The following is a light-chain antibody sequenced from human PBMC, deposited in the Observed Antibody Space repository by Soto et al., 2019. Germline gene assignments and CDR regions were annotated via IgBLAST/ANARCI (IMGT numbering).Light chain of an antibody. V-gene: IGLV1-44*01. CDR1: SSNIGTYT. Sequence: QPVLTQPPSASGTPGQRVTISCSGTSSNIGTYTVNWYQQPPGTAPKLLIYTDYQRPSGVPDRFSGSKSGTSASLAINGLHSEDEADYYCASWDDNLNGGVFGGGTKLTVL. CDR2: TDY. CDR3: ASWDDNLNGGV. J-gene: IGLJ3*02.